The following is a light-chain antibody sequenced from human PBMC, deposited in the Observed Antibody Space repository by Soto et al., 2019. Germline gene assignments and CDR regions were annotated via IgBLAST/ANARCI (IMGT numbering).Light chain of an antibody. J-gene: IGKJ3*01. CDR2: DAS. V-gene: IGKV1-5*01. Sequence: DTQMTQSPSTLSASVGDRVSITCRASHNINTRLAWYQQKPGKAPKLLIYDASRLKSGVPSRFSGSGSGTEFTLTISRLQPGDFATYYCQQYNSYSPFAFGPGTKVDI. CDR1: HNINTR. CDR3: QQYNSYSPFA.